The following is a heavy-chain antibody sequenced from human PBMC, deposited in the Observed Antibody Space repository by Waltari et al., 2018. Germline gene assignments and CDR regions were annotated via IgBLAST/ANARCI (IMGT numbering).Heavy chain of an antibody. Sequence: QVQLVQSGAEVKKPGASVKVSCKASGYTFTGYYMHWVRQAPGQGLEWMGWINPSSGGKNDAQKFQGRVTMTRDTSISTAYMELSRLRSDDTAVYYCARDRQPTVVTIFDYWGQGTLVTVSS. V-gene: IGHV1-2*02. D-gene: IGHD4-17*01. J-gene: IGHJ4*02. CDR2: INPSSGGK. CDR3: ARDRQPTVVTIFDY. CDR1: GYTFTGYY.